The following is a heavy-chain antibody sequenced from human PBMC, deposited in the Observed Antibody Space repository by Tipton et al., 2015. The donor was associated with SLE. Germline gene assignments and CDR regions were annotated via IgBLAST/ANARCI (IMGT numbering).Heavy chain of an antibody. CDR2: IYYSGTT. Sequence: TLSLTCSVSGASLRNSGYYWGWIRQPPGKGLEWIGSIYYSGTTHYSPSLKSRVSISVDTSKNRFSLKLNSMTAADTAVYYCARGVVVVPAAMGLTDVWGKGTTVTVSP. D-gene: IGHD2-2*01. J-gene: IGHJ6*04. CDR1: GASLRNSGYY. CDR3: ARGVVVVPAAMGLTDV. V-gene: IGHV4-39*07.